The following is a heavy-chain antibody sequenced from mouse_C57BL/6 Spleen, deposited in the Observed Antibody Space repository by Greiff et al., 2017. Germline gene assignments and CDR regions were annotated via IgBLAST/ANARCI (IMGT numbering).Heavy chain of an antibody. CDR2: INPNNGGT. V-gene: IGHV1-22*01. D-gene: IGHD2-1*01. Sequence: EVQLQQSGPELVKPGASVKMSCKASGYTFTDYNMHWVKQSHGKSLEWIGYINPNNGGTSYNQKFKGKATLTVNKSSSTAYMGLRSLTSEDSAVYDCASCFYGNYVVADWGKATLVTVSA. J-gene: IGHJ3*01. CDR3: ASCFYGNYVVAD. CDR1: GYTFTDYN.